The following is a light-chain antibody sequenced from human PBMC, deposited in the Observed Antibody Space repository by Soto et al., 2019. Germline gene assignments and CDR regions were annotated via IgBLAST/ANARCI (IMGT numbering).Light chain of an antibody. CDR2: GAS. J-gene: IGKJ4*01. Sequence: EIVMTQSPATLSVSPGERATLSCRASQSVSNNLAWYQQKPGQAPRLLIYGASTRATSMPARFSGSGSGTEFTLTISSLQSEDFAVYYCQQYNNWPLTFGGGTKVDIK. V-gene: IGKV3-15*01. CDR1: QSVSNN. CDR3: QQYNNWPLT.